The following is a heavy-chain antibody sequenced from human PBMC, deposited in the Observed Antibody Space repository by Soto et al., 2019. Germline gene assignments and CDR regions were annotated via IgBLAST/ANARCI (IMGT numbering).Heavy chain of an antibody. Sequence: GESLKISCAASGFTFSSYSMNWVRQAPGKGLEWVSSISSSSSYIYYADSVKGRFTISRDNAKNSLYLQMNSLRAEDTAVYYCARPLRTLTARSPFDYWGQGTLVTVSS. J-gene: IGHJ4*02. V-gene: IGHV3-21*01. D-gene: IGHD5-18*01. CDR1: GFTFSSYS. CDR3: ARPLRTLTARSPFDY. CDR2: ISSSSSYI.